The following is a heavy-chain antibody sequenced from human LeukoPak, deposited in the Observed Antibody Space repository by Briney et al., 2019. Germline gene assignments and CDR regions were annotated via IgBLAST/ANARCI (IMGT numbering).Heavy chain of an antibody. D-gene: IGHD2-2*01. CDR2: INPDSGGT. V-gene: IGHV1-2*02. J-gene: IGHJ4*02. CDR1: RYTFTDYY. Sequence: GASVKVSCKASRYTFTDYYIHWVRQAPGQGLEWMGWINPDSGGTNYAQKFQGRVTVTRDTSINTAYMDLRWLRSDDTGIYYCVRGGSIYCSGTSCPLFDFWGQGTLVTVSS. CDR3: VRGGSIYCSGTSCPLFDF.